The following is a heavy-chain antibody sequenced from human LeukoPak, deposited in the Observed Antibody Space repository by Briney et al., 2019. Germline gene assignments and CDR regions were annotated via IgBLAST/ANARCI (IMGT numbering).Heavy chain of an antibody. CDR2: FSGTFST. Sequence: GGSLRLSCTASGFTFSTYAMSWVRQAPGKGLEWVSGFSGTFSTHYAESVGGRFTISRDTSKNTVYLQMNSLRADDTAVYYCAKDRTYSSSCRSLDYWGQGTLVTVSS. D-gene: IGHD6-6*01. CDR1: GFTFSTYA. CDR3: AKDRTYSSSCRSLDY. J-gene: IGHJ4*02. V-gene: IGHV3-23*01.